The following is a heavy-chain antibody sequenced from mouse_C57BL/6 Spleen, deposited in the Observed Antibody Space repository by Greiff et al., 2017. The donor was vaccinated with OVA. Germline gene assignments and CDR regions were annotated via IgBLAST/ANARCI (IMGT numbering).Heavy chain of an antibody. J-gene: IGHJ2*01. V-gene: IGHV1-55*01. CDR1: GYTFTSYW. Sequence: QVQLQQPGAELVKPGASVKMSCKASGYTFTSYWITWVKQRPGQGLEWIGDIYPGSGSTNYNEKFKSKATLTVDTSSSTAYMQLSSLTSEDSAVYYFARRHYYGSSHYFDYWGQGTTLTVSS. CDR3: ARRHYYGSSHYFDY. CDR2: IYPGSGST. D-gene: IGHD1-1*01.